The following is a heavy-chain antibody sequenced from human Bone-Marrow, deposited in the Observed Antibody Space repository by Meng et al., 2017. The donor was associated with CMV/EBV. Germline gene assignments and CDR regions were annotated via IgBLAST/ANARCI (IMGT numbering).Heavy chain of an antibody. CDR1: GGSFSCYY. CDR3: ATVGLGMNWFDP. CDR2: INHSGNT. J-gene: IGHJ5*02. Sequence: VQLQQWGAGLLKPSETLSLTCAVFGGSFSCYYWSWIRQPPGKGLEWIAEINHSGNTNYNPSLKSRVTISVDTSKNQFSLKLSSVTAADTAVYYCATVGLGMNWFDPWGQGTLVTDSS. V-gene: IGHV4-34*01.